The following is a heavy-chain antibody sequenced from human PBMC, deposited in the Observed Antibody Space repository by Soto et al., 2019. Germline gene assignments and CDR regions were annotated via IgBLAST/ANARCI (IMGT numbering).Heavy chain of an antibody. CDR3: AHGVAGAFNRYAFDI. J-gene: IGHJ3*02. V-gene: IGHV2-5*02. D-gene: IGHD3-16*01. CDR2: IYWDDDK. CDR1: GFSLSTSGVG. Sequence: QITLKESGPTLVKPTQTLTLTCTFSGFSLSTSGVGVGWIRQPPGKALEWLALIYWDDDKRYSPSLKSRLTIPKDTSKNQVALTMTHMDPVEPATYYCAHGVAGAFNRYAFDIWGQGTMVTVSS.